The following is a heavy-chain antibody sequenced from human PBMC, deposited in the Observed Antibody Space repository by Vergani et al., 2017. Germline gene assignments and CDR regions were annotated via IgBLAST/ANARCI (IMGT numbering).Heavy chain of an antibody. CDR1: GFTPSYYG. Sequence: VHLVESGGGVVQPGRSLRLSCVVSGFTPSYYGMHWVRQAPGKGLDWVAVISYDGTQKYYADSVKGRFTISRDNSKSTLYLQMNSLRTEDTAVYYCATKSCGTPGCQIGYFKEWGQGTLVTVSS. CDR3: ATKSCGTPGCQIGYFKE. V-gene: IGHV3-30*03. D-gene: IGHD1-1*01. CDR2: ISYDGTQK. J-gene: IGHJ1*01.